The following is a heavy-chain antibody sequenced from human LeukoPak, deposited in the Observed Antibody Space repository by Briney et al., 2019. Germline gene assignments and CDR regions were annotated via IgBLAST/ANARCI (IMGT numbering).Heavy chain of an antibody. CDR1: GVTFNNDV. CDR3: ALGLGIAAAELDY. CDR2: IIPMFGTA. J-gene: IGHJ4*02. Sequence: ASVKVSCKASGVTFNNDVITWVRQAPGQGLECMGGIIPMFGTANYAQKVQGRVTITADKSTNTAYMELSNLTSEDTAVYYCALGLGIAAAELDYWGQGTLVTVSS. D-gene: IGHD6-13*01. V-gene: IGHV1-69*06.